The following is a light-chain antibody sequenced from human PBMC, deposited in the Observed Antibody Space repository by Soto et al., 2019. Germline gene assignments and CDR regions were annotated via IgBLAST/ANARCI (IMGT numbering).Light chain of an antibody. V-gene: IGKV3-20*01. CDR2: GAS. Sequence: TQSQGTLSLSPGERATLSCRASQSVSSSYLAWYQQKPGQAPRLLIYGASSRATGIPDRFSGSGSGTDFSLTISRLEPEDFAVYYCQQYGSSPFTFGPGT. J-gene: IGKJ3*01. CDR1: QSVSSSY. CDR3: QQYGSSPFT.